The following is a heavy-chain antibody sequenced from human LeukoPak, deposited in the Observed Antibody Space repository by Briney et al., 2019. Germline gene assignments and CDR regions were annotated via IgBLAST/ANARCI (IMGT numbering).Heavy chain of an antibody. D-gene: IGHD6-13*01. V-gene: IGHV4-39*07. Sequence: SETLSLTCTVSGGSISSSSYYWGWIRQPPGKGLEWIGSIYYSGSTYYNPSLKSRVTISVDTSKNQFSLKLSSVTAADTAVYYCARVGIAAADYWGQGTLVIVSS. CDR1: GGSISSSSYY. CDR3: ARVGIAAADY. J-gene: IGHJ4*02. CDR2: IYYSGST.